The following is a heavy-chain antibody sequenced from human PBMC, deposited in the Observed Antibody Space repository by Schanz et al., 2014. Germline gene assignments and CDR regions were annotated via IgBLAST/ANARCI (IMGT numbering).Heavy chain of an antibody. CDR3: VKDLQRELLRDDHYYGMDV. CDR2: ITASGDYM. CDR1: GFTFSAHA. J-gene: IGHJ6*02. D-gene: IGHD1-26*01. V-gene: IGHV3-23*04. Sequence: EVLLVDSGGGLVQPGGSLRLSCGASGFTFSAHAMSWVRQAPGKGLEWVSSITASGDYMHYADSVKGRFTISRDNSKNTMYLQMNSLRAEVTAVYYCVKDLQRELLRDDHYYGMDVWGQGTTVTVSS.